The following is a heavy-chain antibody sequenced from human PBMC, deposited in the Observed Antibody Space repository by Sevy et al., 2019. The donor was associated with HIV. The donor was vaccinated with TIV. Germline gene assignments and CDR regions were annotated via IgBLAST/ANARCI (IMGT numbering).Heavy chain of an antibody. Sequence: GESLKISCKGSGYSFTSYWISWVRQMPGKGLEWMGRIDPTDSYTNYSPSFQGHVTFSADKSISTAYLQVSSLTASDTGLYYCARHLPYSRGYDAPYGMDVWGQGTTVTVSS. D-gene: IGHD5-12*01. J-gene: IGHJ6*02. V-gene: IGHV5-10-1*01. CDR2: IDPTDSYT. CDR1: GYSFTSYW. CDR3: ARHLPYSRGYDAPYGMDV.